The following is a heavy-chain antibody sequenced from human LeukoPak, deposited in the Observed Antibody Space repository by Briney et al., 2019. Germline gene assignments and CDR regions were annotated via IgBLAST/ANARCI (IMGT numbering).Heavy chain of an antibody. CDR2: VSAYNGNT. CDR1: GFTVTNYV. J-gene: IGHJ4*02. CDR3: ARLAVAGHFDY. D-gene: IGHD6-19*01. Sequence: GASVKVSCKGSGFTVTNYVISWVRQAPGQGVEWMGWVSAYNGNTNYAQQLQGSVTMTTDTSTSTAYMELRSLRSHDTAVYYCARLAVAGHFDYWGQGTLVTVSS. V-gene: IGHV1-18*01.